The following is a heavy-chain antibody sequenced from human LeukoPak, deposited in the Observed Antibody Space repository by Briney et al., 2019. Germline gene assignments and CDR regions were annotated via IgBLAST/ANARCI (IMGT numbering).Heavy chain of an antibody. V-gene: IGHV3-33*01. D-gene: IGHD6-19*01. CDR1: AFTFSSYG. Sequence: PGGSLRLSCAASAFTFSSYGMHWVRQAPGKGLEWVAVIWYDGSNKYYADSVKGRFTISRDNSKNTLYLQMNSLRAEDTAVYYCARDPQWLVPPYYYYGMDVWGQGTTVTVSS. CDR2: IWYDGSNK. J-gene: IGHJ6*02. CDR3: ARDPQWLVPPYYYYGMDV.